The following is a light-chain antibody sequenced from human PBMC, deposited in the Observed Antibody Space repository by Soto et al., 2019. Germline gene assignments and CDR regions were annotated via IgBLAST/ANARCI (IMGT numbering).Light chain of an antibody. J-gene: IGLJ1*01. Sequence: QSVMTQPPSVSAAPGQRVTISCSGSSSNIGGNSVSWYQQLPGTAPKLLIYDDDKRPSGIPDRFSGSKSGTSATLGITGFQTGDEADYYCGSWDSSLCAYVFGTGTKVTVL. V-gene: IGLV1-51*01. CDR1: SSNIGGNS. CDR3: GSWDSSLCAYV. CDR2: DDD.